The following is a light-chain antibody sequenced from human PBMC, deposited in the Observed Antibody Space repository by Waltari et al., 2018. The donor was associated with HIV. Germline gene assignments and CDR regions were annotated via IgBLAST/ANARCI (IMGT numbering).Light chain of an antibody. CDR3: NSYAGSNNWV. CDR2: EVN. Sequence: QSALTQPPSASGSPGQSVTISCTGTTSDVGGSKHVSWYQQHPGKAPKLMIYEVNKRPSGVPDRFSGCKSANTASLTVAGLQADDEADYYCNSYAGSNNWVFGGGTKLTVL. CDR1: TSDVGGSKH. V-gene: IGLV2-8*01. J-gene: IGLJ3*02.